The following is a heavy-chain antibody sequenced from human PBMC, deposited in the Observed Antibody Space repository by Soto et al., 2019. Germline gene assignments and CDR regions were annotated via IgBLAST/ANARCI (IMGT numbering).Heavy chain of an antibody. D-gene: IGHD3-22*01. CDR3: AREGRYYYDSSGYYYRQFDY. CDR2: IYYSGST. Sequence: SETLSLTCTVSGGSISSGGYYWSRIRQHPGKGLEWIGYIYYSGSTYYNPSLKSRVTISVDTSKNQFSLKLSSVTAADTAVYYCAREGRYYYDSSGYYYRQFDYWGQGTLVTVSS. J-gene: IGHJ4*02. CDR1: GGSISSGGYY. V-gene: IGHV4-31*03.